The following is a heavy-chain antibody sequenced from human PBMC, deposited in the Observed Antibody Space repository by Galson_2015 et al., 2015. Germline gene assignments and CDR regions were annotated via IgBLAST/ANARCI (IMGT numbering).Heavy chain of an antibody. CDR1: GFTFSPYW. Sequence: SLRLSCAASGFTFSPYWMHWVRQAPGKGLVWVSRIHRDGRSTSYADSVKGRFTISRDNAKNTLYLQMNSLRAEDTAVYYCARDFSAINAFDMWGQGTVVAVSS. V-gene: IGHV3-74*01. CDR2: IHRDGRST. CDR3: ARDFSAINAFDM. J-gene: IGHJ3*02. D-gene: IGHD5/OR15-5a*01.